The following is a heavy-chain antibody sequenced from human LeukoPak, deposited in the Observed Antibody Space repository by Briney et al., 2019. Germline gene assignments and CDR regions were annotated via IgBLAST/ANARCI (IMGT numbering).Heavy chain of an antibody. Sequence: GGSLRLSCAASGFTFSSYGMHWVRQAPGEGLEWVAFIRYDGSNKYYADSVKGRFTISRDNSKNTLYLQMNSLRAEDTAVYYCAKDHYRYSYGQSLDYWGQGTLVTVSS. CDR1: GFTFSSYG. V-gene: IGHV3-30*02. J-gene: IGHJ4*02. CDR2: IRYDGSNK. CDR3: AKDHYRYSYGQSLDY. D-gene: IGHD5-18*01.